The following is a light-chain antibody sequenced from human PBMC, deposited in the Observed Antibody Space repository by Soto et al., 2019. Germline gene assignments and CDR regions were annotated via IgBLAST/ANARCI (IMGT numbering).Light chain of an antibody. CDR3: LQHNSYPLT. CDR2: AAS. Sequence: DIQMTQSPASLSASIGDRVAITCRAGQSISSYLNWYQKKPGKVPKRLMSAASSWQSGVPSRFGGSGSGTEFTLTISSLQPEDFATYYCLQHNSYPLTFGGGTKVDIK. V-gene: IGKV1-17*01. CDR1: QSISSY. J-gene: IGKJ4*01.